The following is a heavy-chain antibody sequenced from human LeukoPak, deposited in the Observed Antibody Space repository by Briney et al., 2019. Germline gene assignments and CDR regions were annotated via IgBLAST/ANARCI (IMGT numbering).Heavy chain of an antibody. CDR2: IYSGGST. V-gene: IGHV3-53*01. CDR1: GFTVSSNY. J-gene: IGHJ4*02. D-gene: IGHD3-16*01. Sequence: GGSLRLSCAASGFTVSSNYMSWVRQAPGKGLEWFSVIYSGGSTYYADSVKGRFTISRDNSKNTLYLQMNSLRAEDTAVYYCARGVMLTYRGGAVFDYWGQGTLVTVSS. CDR3: ARGVMLTYRGGAVFDY.